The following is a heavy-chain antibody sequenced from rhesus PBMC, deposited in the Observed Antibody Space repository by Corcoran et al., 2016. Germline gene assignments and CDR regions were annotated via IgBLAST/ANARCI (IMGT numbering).Heavy chain of an antibody. CDR2: IYDSTTSP. CDR1: GGSISASYR. D-gene: IGHD3-28*01. Sequence: QVQLQESGPGLVKPSETLSLTCAVSGGSISASYRWGWTRPPPGQGLEWSGYIYDSTTSPNYSPSLKSRVTISKDTSKNQFSLKLSSVTAADTAVYYCARLTQTFWYFDLWGPGTPITISS. CDR3: ARLTQTFWYFDL. J-gene: IGHJ2*01. V-gene: IGHV4S10*01.